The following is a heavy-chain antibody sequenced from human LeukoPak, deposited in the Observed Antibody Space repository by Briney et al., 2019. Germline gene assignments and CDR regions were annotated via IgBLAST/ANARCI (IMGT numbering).Heavy chain of an antibody. V-gene: IGHV3-74*01. CDR2: ISSDGSTT. D-gene: IGHD3-10*01. Sequence: PGGSLRLSCAASAFTFSRYWMHWVRQTPGEGLVWVSWISSDGSTTTYADSVKGRFTISRDNARNTLYLQINSLRAEDTAVYYCARFAYDSGSLSWGQGALVTVSS. CDR1: AFTFSRYW. CDR3: ARFAYDSGSLS. J-gene: IGHJ5*02.